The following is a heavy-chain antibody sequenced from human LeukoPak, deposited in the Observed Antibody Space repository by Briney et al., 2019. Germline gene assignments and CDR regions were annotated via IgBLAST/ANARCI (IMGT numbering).Heavy chain of an antibody. CDR3: ARESEAAGTYYLDH. D-gene: IGHD6-25*01. CDR1: GFTFNEFW. J-gene: IGHJ4*02. CDR2: IHKDGLHT. Sequence: GGSLRLSCAASGFTFNEFWMHWVRQVPGKGLMWVSRIHKDGLHTWYADSMKGRFTISRDNAENTVYLQLSSLRVEDTAVYYCARESEAAGTYYLDHWGQGNLVTVSS. V-gene: IGHV3-74*01.